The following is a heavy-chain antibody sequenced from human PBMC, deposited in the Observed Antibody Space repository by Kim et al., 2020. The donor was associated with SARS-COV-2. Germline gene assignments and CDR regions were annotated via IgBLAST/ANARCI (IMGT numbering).Heavy chain of an antibody. CDR2: INPSGGST. CDR1: GYTFTSYY. J-gene: IGHJ6*02. D-gene: IGHD6-6*01. Sequence: ASVKVSCKASGYTFTSYYMHWVRQAPGQGLEWMGIINPSGGSTSYAQKFQGRVTMTRDTSTSTVYMELSSLRSEDTAVYYCASVSSSSEYYYYYGMDVWGQGTTVTVSS. CDR3: ASVSSSSEYYYYYGMDV. V-gene: IGHV1-46*01.